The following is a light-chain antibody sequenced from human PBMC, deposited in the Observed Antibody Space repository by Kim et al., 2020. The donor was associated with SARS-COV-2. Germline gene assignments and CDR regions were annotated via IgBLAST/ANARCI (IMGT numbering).Light chain of an antibody. CDR1: QSVSSD. CDR2: GAS. V-gene: IGKV3-15*01. CDR3: QQYNNWPPYT. Sequence: VAPGERAALSCRASQSVSSDLAWYQQKPGQAPRLLIYGASTRATGIPARFSGSGSGTEFTLTISSLQSEDFALYYCQQYNNWPPYTFGQGTKLEI. J-gene: IGKJ2*01.